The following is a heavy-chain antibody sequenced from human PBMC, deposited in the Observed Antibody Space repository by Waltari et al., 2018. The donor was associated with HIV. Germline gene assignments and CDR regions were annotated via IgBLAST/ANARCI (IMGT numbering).Heavy chain of an antibody. CDR3: TRGNGHAFDL. D-gene: IGHD2-8*01. CDR2: ISGDGRST. Sequence: EVQLVESGGGSVQPGGSLRLSCAASGFTVSSYWMFWVRQVPGKGLVWVSRISGDGRSTTYADSVKGRFTISRDNAKNTLYLQMNSLRAEDTAMYYCTRGNGHAFDLWGQGTMVTVSS. V-gene: IGHV3-74*01. J-gene: IGHJ3*01. CDR1: GFTVSSYW.